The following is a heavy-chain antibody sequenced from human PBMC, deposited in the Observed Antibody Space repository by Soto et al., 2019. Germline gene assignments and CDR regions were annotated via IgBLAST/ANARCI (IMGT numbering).Heavy chain of an antibody. CDR1: GGTFSSYA. CDR2: IIPIFGTA. V-gene: IGHV1-69*06. Sequence: SVKVSCTASGGTFSSYAISWVRQAPGQGIAWMGGIIPIFGTANYAQKFQGRVTITADKSTSTAYMELSSLRSEDTAVYYCARDPWIGGSCYYSGLFYSCGQGSMVIVSS. J-gene: IGHJ5*02. CDR3: ARDPWIGGSCYYSGLFYS. D-gene: IGHD2-15*01.